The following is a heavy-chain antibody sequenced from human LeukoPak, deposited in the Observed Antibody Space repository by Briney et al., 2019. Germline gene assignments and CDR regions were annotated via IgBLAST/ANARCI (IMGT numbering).Heavy chain of an antibody. CDR2: VSYDGPNK. CDR1: GFTFSRYG. V-gene: IGHV3-30*03. D-gene: IGHD3-22*01. Sequence: PGRSLRLSCAASGFTFSRYGMHWVRQAPGKGLEWVAVVSYDGPNKYYADSVKGRFTISRDNSKNTLYMQMNSLRAEDTAVYYCATSPPLYDSSAWPVGDDAFDIWGQGTMVTVSS. J-gene: IGHJ3*02. CDR3: ATSPPLYDSSAWPVGDDAFDI.